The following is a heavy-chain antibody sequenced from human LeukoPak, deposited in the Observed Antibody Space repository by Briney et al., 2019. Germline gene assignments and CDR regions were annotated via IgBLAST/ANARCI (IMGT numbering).Heavy chain of an antibody. CDR1: GGSISSSSHS. D-gene: IGHD1-1*01. V-gene: IGHV4-39*01. CDR3: AQSLGSGNWIGNWFDP. CDR2: IYYTGRT. J-gene: IGHJ5*02. Sequence: SETLSLTCTVSGGSISSSSHSWGWIRQPPGKGLEWTGTIYYTGRTYYNPSLESRLTISVDTSKNQFSLKLTSMTAADTAIYYCAQSLGSGNWIGNWFDPWGQGTRVTVSS.